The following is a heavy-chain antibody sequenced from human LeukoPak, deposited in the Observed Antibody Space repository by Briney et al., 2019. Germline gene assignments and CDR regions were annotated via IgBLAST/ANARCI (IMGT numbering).Heavy chain of an antibody. V-gene: IGHV3-9*01. D-gene: IGHD3-9*01. CDR3: AKAPLYDILTGSDYFDY. Sequence: GRSLRLSCAASGFTFDDYAMHWVRQAPGKGLEWVSGISWNSGSIDYADSVKGRFTISRDNAKNSLYLQMNSLRAEDTALYYCAKAPLYDILTGSDYFDYWGQGTLVTVSS. CDR2: ISWNSGSI. J-gene: IGHJ4*02. CDR1: GFTFDDYA.